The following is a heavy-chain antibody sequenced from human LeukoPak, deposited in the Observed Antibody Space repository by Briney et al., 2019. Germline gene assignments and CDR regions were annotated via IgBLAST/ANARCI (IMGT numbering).Heavy chain of an antibody. J-gene: IGHJ4*02. Sequence: PSETLSLTCTVSGFSISSGYDWGWIGPPPGKGVEWIGNIYHSGNTYYNPSLKSRLTISIDTSKNQFSLTLSSVTAADTAVYYCARAELDYGGNSPPDYFDYWGQGTLVTVSS. CDR1: GFSISSGYD. CDR3: ARAELDYGGNSPPDYFDY. V-gene: IGHV4-38-2*02. D-gene: IGHD4-23*01. CDR2: IYHSGNT.